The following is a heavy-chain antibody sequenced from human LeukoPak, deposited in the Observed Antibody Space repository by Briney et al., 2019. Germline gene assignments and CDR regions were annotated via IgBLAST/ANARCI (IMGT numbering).Heavy chain of an antibody. CDR1: GGSISSSSYH. CDR3: ARHAKGYSYGYNYFDY. J-gene: IGHJ4*02. CDR2: IYYSGST. D-gene: IGHD5-18*01. Sequence: SETLSLTCTVSGGSISSSSYHWGWIRQPPGKGLEWIGSIYYSGSTYYNPSLKSRVTISVDTSKNQFSLKLSSVTAADTAVYYCARHAKGYSYGYNYFDYWGQGTLVTVSS. V-gene: IGHV4-39*01.